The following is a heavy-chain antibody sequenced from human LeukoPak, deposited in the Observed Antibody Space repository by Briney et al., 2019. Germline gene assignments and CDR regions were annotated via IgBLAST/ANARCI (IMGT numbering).Heavy chain of an antibody. V-gene: IGHV1-2*02. D-gene: IGHD6-19*01. CDR3: ARDLSSGSPIDY. CDR1: GYTFTGYY. Sequence: ASVKVSCKASGYTFTGYYMHWVRQAPGQGLEWMGWINPNSGATLYAQKFQGRVTMTRDTSTSTVYMELSSLRSEDTAVYYCARDLSSGSPIDYWGQGTLVTVSS. J-gene: IGHJ4*02. CDR2: INPNSGAT.